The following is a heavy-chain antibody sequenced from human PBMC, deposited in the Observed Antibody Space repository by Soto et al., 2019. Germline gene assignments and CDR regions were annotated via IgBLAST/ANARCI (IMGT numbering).Heavy chain of an antibody. V-gene: IGHV4-61*01. CDR3: AGDWGPYWFDP. CDR2: IYHGGTT. J-gene: IGHJ5*02. D-gene: IGHD3-16*01. Sequence: SETLSLTCTVSGDSLSGGTKYWNWVRQPPGKDLEWIGYIYHGGTTKYNLSLKSRVTISQDTSKNQFSLEIHSVVPSDTAVYCCAGDWGPYWFDPWGQGILVTVSS. CDR1: GDSLSGGTKY.